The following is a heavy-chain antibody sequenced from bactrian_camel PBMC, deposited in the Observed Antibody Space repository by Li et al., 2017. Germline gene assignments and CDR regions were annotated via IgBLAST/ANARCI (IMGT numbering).Heavy chain of an antibody. V-gene: IGHV3S53*01. J-gene: IGHJ4*01. Sequence: QLVESGGGSVQAGGSLRISCTASGVTDRRHCMGWFRQGPRNGREVVAAIAGDGRTDYADSVKGRFTISKDNAKNTLYLQMNSLMPDDSGVYYCAGDRSYGAWYMESQYKYWGRGTQVTVS. CDR3: AGDRSYGAWYMESQYKY. CDR2: IAGDGRT. CDR1: GVTDRRHC. D-gene: IGHD6*01.